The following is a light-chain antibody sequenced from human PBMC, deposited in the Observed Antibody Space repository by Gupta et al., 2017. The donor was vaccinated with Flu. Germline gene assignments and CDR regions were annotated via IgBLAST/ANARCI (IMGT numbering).Light chain of an antibody. J-gene: IGKJ1*01. CDR1: QSVLYSSNNNDY. V-gene: IGKV4-1*01. CDR2: WAS. CDR3: QQYYSLPWT. Sequence: DIVMTQSPDSLAVSLGERAAIKCKSSQSVLYSSNNNDYLAWYQQKPGQSPRLVVYWASTRESGVPDRFSGTGSGTDFTLTISSVQAEDAATYYCQQYYSLPWTFGQGTKVEI.